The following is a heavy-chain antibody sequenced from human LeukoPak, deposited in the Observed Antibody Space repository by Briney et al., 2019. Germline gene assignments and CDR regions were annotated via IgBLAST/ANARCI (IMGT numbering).Heavy chain of an antibody. CDR1: GYTFTGYY. J-gene: IGHJ4*02. D-gene: IGHD6-19*01. CDR2: INPNSGGT. Sequence: GASVKVSCKASGYTFTGYYMHWVRQAPGQGLEWMGWINPNSGGTNYAQKFQGRVTMTRDTSISTAYMELSRLRSDDTAVYYCARTFGYAAVAGTWNLGYWGQGTLVTVSS. CDR3: ARTFGYAAVAGTWNLGY. V-gene: IGHV1-2*02.